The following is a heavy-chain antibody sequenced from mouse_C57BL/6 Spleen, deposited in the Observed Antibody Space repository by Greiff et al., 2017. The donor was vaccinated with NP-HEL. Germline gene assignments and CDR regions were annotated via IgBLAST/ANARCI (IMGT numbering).Heavy chain of an antibody. CDR1: GYTFTSYW. CDR3: ARNYGSRTRDYFDY. Sequence: VQLQQPGAELVKPGASGKMSCKASGYTFTSYWITWVKQRPGQGLEWIGDIYPGSGSTNYNEKFKSKATLTVDTSSSTAYMQLSSLTSEDSAVYYCARNYGSRTRDYFDYWGQGTTLTVSS. V-gene: IGHV1-55*01. J-gene: IGHJ2*01. CDR2: IYPGSGST. D-gene: IGHD1-1*01.